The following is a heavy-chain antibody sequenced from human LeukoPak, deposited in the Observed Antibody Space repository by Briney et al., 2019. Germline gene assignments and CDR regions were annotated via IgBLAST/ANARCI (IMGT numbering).Heavy chain of an antibody. CDR3: AREDWLRFGNWFDP. CDR2: ISSRGDST. J-gene: IGHJ5*02. D-gene: IGHD5-12*01. Sequence: GGSLRLSCAASGFIFSNYAMSWVRQVPGRGLEWVSTISSRGDSTYVADSVKGRFTISRDNAKSTLYLQMNSLRAEDTAVYYCAREDWLRFGNWFDPWGQGTLVTVSS. V-gene: IGHV3-23*01. CDR1: GFIFSNYA.